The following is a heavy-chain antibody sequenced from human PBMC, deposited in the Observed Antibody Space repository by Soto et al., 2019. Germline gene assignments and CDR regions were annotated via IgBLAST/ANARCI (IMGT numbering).Heavy chain of an antibody. V-gene: IGHV3-33*01. J-gene: IGHJ6*02. CDR3: ARDRSSGVMDV. D-gene: IGHD6-19*01. CDR1: GFTFSTYG. CDR2: IWEDGSNK. Sequence: GGSLRLSCAASGFTFSTYGMHWVRQAPGKGLEWVAIIWEDGSNKYYVDSVKGRFTISRDNSKTTLYLQMNSLRAEDTAVYYCARDRSSGVMDVWGQGTTVTVSS.